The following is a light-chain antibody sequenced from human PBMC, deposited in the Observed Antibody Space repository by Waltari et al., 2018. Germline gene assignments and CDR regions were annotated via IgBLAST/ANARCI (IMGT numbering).Light chain of an antibody. V-gene: IGKV3-11*01. Sequence: DIVLTQSPATLSLSPGERATLSCRASQSGSGSLAWYQQKPGQDPRLLIYDASNRATGIPARFSGSGSGTDFTLTISSLEPEDFAVYYCQQRGTWPLTFGGGTKVDI. CDR1: QSGSGS. CDR3: QQRGTWPLT. J-gene: IGKJ4*01. CDR2: DAS.